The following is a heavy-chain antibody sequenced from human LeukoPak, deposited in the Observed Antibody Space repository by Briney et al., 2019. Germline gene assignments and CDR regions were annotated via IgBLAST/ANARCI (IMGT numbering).Heavy chain of an antibody. CDR2: IYTGDNT. D-gene: IGHD4-17*01. CDR3: ARATTDGFDP. V-gene: IGHV3-53*01. J-gene: IGHJ5*02. CDR1: GFTVTANY. Sequence: SGGSLRLSCAASGFTVTANYMSWVRQAPGKGLEWVSVIYTGDNTYYADSVKGRFTISRDNSKNTLSLQMNSLRAEDTAVYYRARATTDGFDPWGQGTLVTVSS.